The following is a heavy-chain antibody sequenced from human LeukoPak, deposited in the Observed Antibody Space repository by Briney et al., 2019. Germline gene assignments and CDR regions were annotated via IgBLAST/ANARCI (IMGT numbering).Heavy chain of an antibody. J-gene: IGHJ4*02. CDR2: VFYSGSP. CDR3: ARAALRTPLTYFDY. V-gene: IGHV4-39*07. CDR1: GGSISSSNSY. Sequence: SETLSLTCTVSGGSISSSNSYWGWIRQPPGQGLEWIGTVFYSGSPYYNPSLKSRVTVSMDTSKNQFSLNLTSVTAADTAVYYCARAALRTPLTYFDYWGQGTLVTVSS. D-gene: IGHD5-12*01.